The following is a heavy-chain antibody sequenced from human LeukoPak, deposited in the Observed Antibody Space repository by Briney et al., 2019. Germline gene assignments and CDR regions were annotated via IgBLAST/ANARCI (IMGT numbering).Heavy chain of an antibody. D-gene: IGHD5-12*01. J-gene: IGHJ4*02. Sequence: GESLKISCKGSGYSFTNYWIGWVRQMPGKGLEWMGIIYPRDSDTRYSPSFQGQVTVSADKSISTAYLQWNTLEASDTAMYYCARRQYSGYDFGFWGQGTLVTVSS. V-gene: IGHV5-51*01. CDR1: GYSFTNYW. CDR3: ARRQYSGYDFGF. CDR2: IYPRDSDT.